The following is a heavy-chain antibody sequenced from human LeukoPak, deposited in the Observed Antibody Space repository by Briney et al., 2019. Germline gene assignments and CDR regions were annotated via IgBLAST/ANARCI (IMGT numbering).Heavy chain of an antibody. CDR3: ARRGSGLGWFDP. CDR2: IYYNGHS. CDR1: GGSISSYY. J-gene: IGHJ5*02. V-gene: IGHV4-59*08. D-gene: IGHD2-15*01. Sequence: SETLSLTCSVSGGSISSYYWSWIRQPPGRGLEWSGCIYYNGHSNYNPSLKSRVTISLDTSKNQFSLKLNSVAAADAAVYYCARRGSGLGWFDPWGQGTLVTVSS.